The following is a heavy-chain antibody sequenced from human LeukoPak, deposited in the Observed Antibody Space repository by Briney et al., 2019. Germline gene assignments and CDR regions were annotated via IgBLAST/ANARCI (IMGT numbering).Heavy chain of an antibody. V-gene: IGHV3-23*01. J-gene: IGHJ4*02. CDR2: ISGSGGST. D-gene: IGHD3-10*01. CDR1: GFTFSSYA. CDR3: AKECLTLGPYGSGSYPPDY. Sequence: GGSLRLSCAASGFTFSSYAMSWVRQAPGKGLEWVSAISGSGGSTYYADSVKGRFTISRDNSKNTLYLQMNSLRAEDTAVYYCAKECLTLGPYGSGSYPPDYWGRGTLVTVSS.